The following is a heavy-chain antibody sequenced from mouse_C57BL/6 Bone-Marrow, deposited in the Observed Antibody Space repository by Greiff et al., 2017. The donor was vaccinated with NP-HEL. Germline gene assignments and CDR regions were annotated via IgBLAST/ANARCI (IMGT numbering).Heavy chain of an antibody. V-gene: IGHV5-15*01. D-gene: IGHD2-5*01. J-gene: IGHJ4*01. CDR3: ARHSNYVYYAMDY. CDR2: ISNLAYSI. CDR1: GFTFSDYG. Sequence: EVQVVESGGGLVQPGGSLKLSCAASGFTFSDYGMAWVRQAPRKGPEWVAFISNLAYSIYYADTVTGRFTISRENAKNTLYLEMSSLRSEDTAMYYCARHSNYVYYAMDYWGQGTSVTVSS.